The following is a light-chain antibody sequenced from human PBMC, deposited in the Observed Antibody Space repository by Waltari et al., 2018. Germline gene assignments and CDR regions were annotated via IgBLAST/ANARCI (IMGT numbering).Light chain of an antibody. Sequence: VVMTQSPLSLPVTLGQPASISCKSSQSLVHSDGNTHLNWFQQRPGQSPRRLIYRVSNRDSGVPDRFSGSWSGTDFTLKISRVEAEDVGVYYCMQGTHWPYTFGQGTKLDIK. CDR1: QSLVHSDGNTH. J-gene: IGKJ2*01. CDR2: RVS. CDR3: MQGTHWPYT. V-gene: IGKV2-30*02.